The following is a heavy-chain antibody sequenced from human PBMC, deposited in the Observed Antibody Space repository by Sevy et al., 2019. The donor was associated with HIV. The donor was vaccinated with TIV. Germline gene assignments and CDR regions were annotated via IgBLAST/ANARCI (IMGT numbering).Heavy chain of an antibody. V-gene: IGHV3-21*04. D-gene: IGHD1-20*01. Sequence: GGSLRLSCAASGFTFSSNTMNWLRQAPGKGLEWVSSFSSRSTCIFYADSVKGRFTISRDNSKKSLFLQMNSLRVEDTAAYYCARGDNNGWLDPWGQGTLVTVSS. CDR2: FSSRSTCI. J-gene: IGHJ5*02. CDR3: ARGDNNGWLDP. CDR1: GFTFSSNT.